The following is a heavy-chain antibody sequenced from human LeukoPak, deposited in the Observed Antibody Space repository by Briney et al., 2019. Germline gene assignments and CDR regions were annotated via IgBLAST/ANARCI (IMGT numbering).Heavy chain of an antibody. CDR2: FDPEDGET. D-gene: IGHD1-20*01. J-gene: IGHJ3*02. Sequence: ASVKVSCKVSGYTLTELSMHWVRQAPGKGLEWMGGFDPEDGETIYAQKFQGRVTMTEDTSTDTAYMELSSLRSEDTAVYYCATPSGITGTPGAFDIWGQGTMVTVSS. CDR3: ATPSGITGTPGAFDI. CDR1: GYTLTELS. V-gene: IGHV1-24*01.